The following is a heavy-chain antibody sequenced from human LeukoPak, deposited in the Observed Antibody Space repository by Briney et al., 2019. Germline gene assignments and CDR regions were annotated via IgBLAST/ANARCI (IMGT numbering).Heavy chain of an antibody. Sequence: SETLSLTCTVSGGSISSSSYYWGWIRQPPGKGLEWIGSIYYSGSTYYNPSLKRRVTISVDTSKNQFSLKLSSVTAADTAVYYCARQVVSRRITIFGVVTPQSNYFDYWGQGTLVTVSS. J-gene: IGHJ4*02. V-gene: IGHV4-39*01. CDR3: ARQVVSRRITIFGVVTPQSNYFDY. CDR1: GGSISSSSYY. CDR2: IYYSGST. D-gene: IGHD3-3*01.